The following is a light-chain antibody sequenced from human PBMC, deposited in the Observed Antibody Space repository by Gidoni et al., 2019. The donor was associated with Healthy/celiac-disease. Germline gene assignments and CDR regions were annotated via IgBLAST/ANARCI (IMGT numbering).Light chain of an antibody. J-gene: IGKJ2*01. Sequence: QSPSSLSASVGDRVTITCRASQSISSYLNWDQQKPGKAPKLLIYAASSLQSGVPSRFSGSGSGTDFTLTISSLQPEDFATYYCQQSYSTPYTFGQGTKLEIK. CDR1: QSISSY. CDR2: AAS. V-gene: IGKV1-39*01. CDR3: QQSYSTPYT.